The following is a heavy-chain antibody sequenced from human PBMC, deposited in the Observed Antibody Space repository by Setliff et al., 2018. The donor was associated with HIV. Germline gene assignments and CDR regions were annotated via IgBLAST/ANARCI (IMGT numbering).Heavy chain of an antibody. CDR3: AKTLPTFSTYNWYFDL. CDR2: ISAGGGDT. J-gene: IGHJ2*01. D-gene: IGHD3-16*01. Sequence: GGSLRLSCAASGFTFSSYAMSWVRQAPGKGLEWVSTISAGGGDTYYADSVKGRFTISRDKSKNTLSLQMNSLRAEDTAVYYCAKTLPTFSTYNWYFDLWGRGTLVTVSS. CDR1: GFTFSSYA. V-gene: IGHV3-23*01.